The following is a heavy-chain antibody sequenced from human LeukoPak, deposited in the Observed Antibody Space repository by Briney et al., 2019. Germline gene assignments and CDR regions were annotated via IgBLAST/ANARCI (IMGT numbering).Heavy chain of an antibody. CDR3: AKVFYYGSRSFYPLHI. V-gene: IGHV3-48*02. D-gene: IGHD3-10*01. CDR1: GFTFSSYS. J-gene: IGHJ3*02. CDR2: ISSSSSTI. Sequence: GGSLRLSCAASGFTFSSYSMNWVRQAPGKGLEWVSYISSSSSTIYYADSVKGRFTISRDNAKNSLYLQMNSLRDENTAVYYCAKVFYYGSRSFYPLHIWGEGTMVTVSS.